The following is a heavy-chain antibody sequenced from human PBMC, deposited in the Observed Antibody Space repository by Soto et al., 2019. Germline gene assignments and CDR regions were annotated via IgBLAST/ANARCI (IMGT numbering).Heavy chain of an antibody. Sequence: SETLSLTCTVSGGSISSHYWSWIRQPPGQGLEWIGYIYYSGSTNYNPSLKSRVTISVDTSKNQFSLKLSSVTAADTAVYYCARGDAGYYGHGMDVWGQGTTVTVSS. D-gene: IGHD3-9*01. V-gene: IGHV4-59*11. J-gene: IGHJ6*02. CDR3: ARGDAGYYGHGMDV. CDR2: IYYSGST. CDR1: GGSISSHY.